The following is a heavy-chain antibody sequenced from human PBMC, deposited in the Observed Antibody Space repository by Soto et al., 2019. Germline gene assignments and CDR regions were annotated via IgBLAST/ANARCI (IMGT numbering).Heavy chain of an antibody. J-gene: IGHJ4*02. V-gene: IGHV1-3*01. CDR2: INAGNGNT. CDR1: GYTFTSYA. D-gene: IGHD1-26*01. CDR3: ARDLYREGFDY. Sequence: ASVKVSCKASGYTFTSYAMHWVRQAPGQRLEWMGWINAGNGNTEYSQKFQGRVTITRDTSASTAYMELSSLRSEDTAVYYCARDLYREGFDYWGQGTLVTVSS.